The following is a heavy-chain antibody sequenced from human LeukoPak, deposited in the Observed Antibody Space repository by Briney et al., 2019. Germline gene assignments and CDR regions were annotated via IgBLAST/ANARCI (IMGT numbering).Heavy chain of an antibody. V-gene: IGHV3-11*01. CDR1: GFTFNDYY. CDR3: ATGGAGFDP. CDR2: INIGGTNT. D-gene: IGHD5-12*01. Sequence: GGSLRLSCAASGFTFNDYYMSWIRQAPGKGLEWLSYINIGGTNTHYADSVKGRFTISRDNAKKSLYLEMNNLRAEDTAVYYCATGGAGFDPWGQGVLVNVSS. J-gene: IGHJ5*02.